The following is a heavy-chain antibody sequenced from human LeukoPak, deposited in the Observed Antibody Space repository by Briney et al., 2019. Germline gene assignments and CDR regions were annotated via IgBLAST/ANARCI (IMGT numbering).Heavy chain of an antibody. CDR2: IYSGGST. J-gene: IGHJ6*02. CDR1: GFTFSSNY. CDR3: ASRVLRYFDWLLSHYYYGMDV. V-gene: IGHV3-66*01. Sequence: GGSLRLSCAASGFTFSSNYMSWVRQAPGKGLEWVSVIYSGGSTYYPHSLKYRFPISRDNSKNTLYLQMNSLRADDTALYYCASRVLRYFDWLLSHYYYGMDVWGQGTTVTVSS. D-gene: IGHD3-9*01.